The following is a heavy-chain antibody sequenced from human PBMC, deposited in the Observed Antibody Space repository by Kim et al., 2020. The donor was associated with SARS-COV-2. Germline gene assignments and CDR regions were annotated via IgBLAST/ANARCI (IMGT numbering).Heavy chain of an antibody. CDR2: KEEGSGN. D-gene: IGHD6-13*01. CDR3: GRDYSD. Sequence: KEEGSGNYHVDCMKGRFTSSRDNTKNSLYLQMNSLRADDTAIYFCGRDYSDWGQGTLVTVSS. V-gene: IGHV3-7*01. J-gene: IGHJ4*02.